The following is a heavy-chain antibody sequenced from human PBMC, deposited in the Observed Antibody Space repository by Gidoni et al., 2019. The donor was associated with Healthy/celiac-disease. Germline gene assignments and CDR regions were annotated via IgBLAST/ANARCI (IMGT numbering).Heavy chain of an antibody. D-gene: IGHD4-17*01. Sequence: QVQLQESAPGLVKPSQTLSLTCPVSGGSISSGSYYWSWIRQPAGKGLEWIGRIYTSGSTNYNPSLKSRVTISVDTSKNQFSLKLSSVTAADTAVYYCARGEGDYGDFDYWGQGTLVTVSS. V-gene: IGHV4-61*02. CDR3: ARGEGDYGDFDY. J-gene: IGHJ4*02. CDR2: IYTSGST. CDR1: GGSISSGSYY.